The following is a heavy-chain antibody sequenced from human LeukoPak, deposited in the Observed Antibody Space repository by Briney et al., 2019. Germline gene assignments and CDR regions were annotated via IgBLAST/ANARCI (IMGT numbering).Heavy chain of an antibody. V-gene: IGHV3-7*01. Sequence: PGGSLRLSCAASGFTFSSYWMSWVRQAPGKGLEWVANINQDGGEKYYVDSVKGRFTISRDNAKKSLHLQMNRLRAEDTAVYYCARRSGVRVTYYYYYFYMDVWGKGTTVTVSS. CDR3: ARRSGVRVTYYYYYFYMDV. CDR2: INQDGGEK. CDR1: GFTFSSYW. J-gene: IGHJ6*03. D-gene: IGHD3-10*01.